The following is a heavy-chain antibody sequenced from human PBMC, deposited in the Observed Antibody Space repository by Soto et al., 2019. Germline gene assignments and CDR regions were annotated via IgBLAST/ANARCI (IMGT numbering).Heavy chain of an antibody. CDR1: GFTVSSNY. Sequence: GGSLRLSCAASGFTVSSNYMSWVRQAPGKGLEWVSVIYSGGSTYYANSVKGRFTFSRHNSKNTLYLQMNSLGAEDTAVYYCARVLDSDDYGDPHDAFDIWGQGTMVTVSS. D-gene: IGHD4-17*01. V-gene: IGHV3-53*04. CDR2: IYSGGST. J-gene: IGHJ3*02. CDR3: ARVLDSDDYGDPHDAFDI.